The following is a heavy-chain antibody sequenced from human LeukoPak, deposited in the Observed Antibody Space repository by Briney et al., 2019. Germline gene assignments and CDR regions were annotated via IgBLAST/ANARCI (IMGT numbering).Heavy chain of an antibody. CDR1: GFTFSSYS. D-gene: IGHD1-26*01. J-gene: IGHJ4*02. Sequence: GGSLRLSCAASGFTFSSYSMNWDRQAPGKGLEWVSSISSSSSYIYYADSVKGRFTISRDNAKNSLYLQMNSLRAEDTAVYYCARAGIVGATSYYWGQGTLVTVSS. CDR3: ARAGIVGATSYY. V-gene: IGHV3-21*01. CDR2: ISSSSSYI.